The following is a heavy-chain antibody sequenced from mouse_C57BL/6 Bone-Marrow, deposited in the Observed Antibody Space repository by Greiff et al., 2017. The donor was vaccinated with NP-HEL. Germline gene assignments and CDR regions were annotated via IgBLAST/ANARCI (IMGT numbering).Heavy chain of an antibody. V-gene: IGHV7-3*01. CDR2: IRNKANGYTT. J-gene: IGHJ3*01. D-gene: IGHD1-1*01. CDR1: GFTFTDYY. Sequence: EVKLVESGGGLVQPGGSLSLSCAASGFTFTDYYMSWVRQPPGKALEWLGFIRNKANGYTTEYSASVKGRFTISRDNSQSILYLQMNALRAEDSATYYCARITTDFAYWGQGTLVTVSA. CDR3: ARITTDFAY.